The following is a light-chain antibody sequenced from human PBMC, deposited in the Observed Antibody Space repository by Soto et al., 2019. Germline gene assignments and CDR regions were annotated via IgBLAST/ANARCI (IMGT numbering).Light chain of an antibody. V-gene: IGKV3-20*01. J-gene: IGKJ1*01. CDR3: QQYGSSPRT. CDR2: GVS. Sequence: EIMPTQSPATLSLSPGETAPLSCRASQSVRSHLAWFQQKPGQAPRLLMYGVSTRATGMPARFSGSGSGTDFSLTIRGLKPEDFAVYHCQQYGSSPRTFGQGTKVDIK. CDR1: QSVRSH.